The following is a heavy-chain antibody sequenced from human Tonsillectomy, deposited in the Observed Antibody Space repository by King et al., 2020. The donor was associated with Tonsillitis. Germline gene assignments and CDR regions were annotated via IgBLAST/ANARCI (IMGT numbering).Heavy chain of an antibody. J-gene: IGHJ4*02. CDR2: IWYDGSNK. V-gene: IGHV3-33*01. CDR1: GFTFSNYG. D-gene: IGHD3-22*01. Sequence: VQLVESGGGVVQPGRSLRLSCAASGFTFSNYGMHLVRQAPGKGLEWVAVIWYDGSNKYYADSVKGRFSISRDNSKNTLFLQMNSLRAEDTAVYYCAREAGDYYDSSGYYYFDYWGQGTLVTVSS. CDR3: AREAGDYYDSSGYYYFDY.